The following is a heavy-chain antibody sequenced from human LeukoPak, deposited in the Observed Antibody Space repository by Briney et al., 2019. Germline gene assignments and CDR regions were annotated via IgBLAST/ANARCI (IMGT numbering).Heavy chain of an antibody. CDR3: ARDFPTVVTFDAFDI. J-gene: IGHJ3*02. Sequence: GGSLRLSCAASGFTFSSYSMNWVRQAPGKGLEWVSSISSSSSYIYYADSVKGRFTISRDNAKNSLYLQMNSLRAEDTAVYYCARDFPTVVTFDAFDIWGQGTMVTVSS. V-gene: IGHV3-21*01. CDR1: GFTFSSYS. D-gene: IGHD4-23*01. CDR2: ISSSSSYI.